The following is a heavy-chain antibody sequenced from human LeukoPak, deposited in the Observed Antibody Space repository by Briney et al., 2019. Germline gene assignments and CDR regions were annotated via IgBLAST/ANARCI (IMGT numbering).Heavy chain of an antibody. CDR1: GFTFSSYA. Sequence: GGSLRLSCAASGFTFSSYAMSWVRQAPGKGLEWVSAISGSGGSTYYADSVKGRFTISRDNSKNTLYLQMNGLRAEDTAVYYCAKDISNRPVSYWGQGTLVTVSS. D-gene: IGHD4-4*01. J-gene: IGHJ4*02. CDR3: AKDISNRPVSY. CDR2: ISGSGGST. V-gene: IGHV3-23*01.